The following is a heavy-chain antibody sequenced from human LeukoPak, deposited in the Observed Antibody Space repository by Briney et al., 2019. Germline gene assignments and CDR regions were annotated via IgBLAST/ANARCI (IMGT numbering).Heavy chain of an antibody. V-gene: IGHV3-9*01. Sequence: GGSLRLSCAASGFTFDDYAMHWVRQAPGKGLEWVSGISWNSGSIGYADSVKGRFTISRDNAKNSLYLQMNSLRAEDTALYYCAKDSSSWYSGPDYWGQGTLVTVSS. CDR1: GFTFDDYA. CDR3: AKDSSSWYSGPDY. CDR2: ISWNSGSI. J-gene: IGHJ4*02. D-gene: IGHD6-13*01.